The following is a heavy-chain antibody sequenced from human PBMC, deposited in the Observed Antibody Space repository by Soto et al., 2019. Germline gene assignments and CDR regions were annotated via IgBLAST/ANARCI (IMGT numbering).Heavy chain of an antibody. J-gene: IGHJ6*02. Sequence: EVQLVESGGGLVKSGGSLRLSCAASGFTFSSYSMNWVRQAPGKGLEWVSSISSSSDYASYADSVRGRFTISRDNAKNSLFLQMNSLRAEDTAVYYCARDSPYSYQYAMYVGGQGTTVTVSS. V-gene: IGHV3-21*01. CDR2: ISSSSDYA. CDR3: ARDSPYSYQYAMYV. CDR1: GFTFSSYS.